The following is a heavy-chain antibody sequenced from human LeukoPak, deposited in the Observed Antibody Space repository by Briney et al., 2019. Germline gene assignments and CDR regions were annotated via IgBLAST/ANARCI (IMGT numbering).Heavy chain of an antibody. V-gene: IGHV3-74*01. CDR2: INCDGTNT. Sequence: PGGSLRLSCAASGFTCSSYWLHWVRQTPGKGLVWVSRINCDGTNTTYADSVKGRFTISRDNAKNTLCLQMNSLRDEDTAIYYCARAYSATYRIDYWGQGTLVTVSS. J-gene: IGHJ4*02. CDR1: GFTCSSYW. CDR3: ARAYSATYRIDY. D-gene: IGHD1-26*01.